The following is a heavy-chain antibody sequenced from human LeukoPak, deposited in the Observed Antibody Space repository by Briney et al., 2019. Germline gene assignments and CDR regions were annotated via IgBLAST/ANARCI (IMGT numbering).Heavy chain of an antibody. CDR2: IYTSGST. D-gene: IGHD6-13*01. CDR3: ARVSLSSWYQGGLYFDY. Sequence: PSETLSLTCTVSGGSISSYYWSWIRQPAGKGLEWIGRIYTSGSTNYNPSLKSRVTMSVDTSKNQFSLKLSSVTAADTAVYYCARVSLSSWYQGGLYFDYWGQGTLVTVSS. CDR1: GGSISSYY. J-gene: IGHJ4*02. V-gene: IGHV4-4*07.